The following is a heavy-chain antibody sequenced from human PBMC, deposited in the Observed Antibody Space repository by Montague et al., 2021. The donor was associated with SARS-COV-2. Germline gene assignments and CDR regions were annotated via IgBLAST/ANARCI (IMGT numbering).Heavy chain of an antibody. D-gene: IGHD2-15*01. CDR3: ARTTTRMLYPENAFDI. CDR1: GDSVSSNTAT. CDR2: TYYRSKWYH. J-gene: IGHJ3*02. Sequence: YAISGDSVSSNTATWNWTRQSPSRGLEWLGRTYYRSKWYHDYAISLKSRITINPDTSKNQFSLQLSSVAPEDTAVFYCARTTTRMLYPENAFDIWGQGTMVTVSS. V-gene: IGHV6-1*01.